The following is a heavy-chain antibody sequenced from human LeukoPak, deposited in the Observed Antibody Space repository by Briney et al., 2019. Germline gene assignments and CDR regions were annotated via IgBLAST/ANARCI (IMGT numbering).Heavy chain of an antibody. CDR2: ISGSGGNT. D-gene: IGHD2-2*01. CDR1: GFTFNTYA. Sequence: GGSLRLSCTTSGFTFNTYAMNWVRQAPGKGLEWVSIISGSGGNTHYVDSVKGRFTISRDNSKNMLYLLMNSLRAEDTAIYHCARQTGASTNFDNWGQGTLVTVSS. CDR3: ARQTGASTNFDN. V-gene: IGHV3-23*01. J-gene: IGHJ4*02.